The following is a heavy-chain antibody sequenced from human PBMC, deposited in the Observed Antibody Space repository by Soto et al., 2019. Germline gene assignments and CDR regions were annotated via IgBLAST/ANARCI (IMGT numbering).Heavy chain of an antibody. D-gene: IGHD1-1*01. CDR1: GSTFTGNY. V-gene: IGHV1-2*02. CDR3: VRESGHSGTYSNALDI. Sequence: GASVKVSCKASGSTFTGNYLHWVRQAPGQGLEWMGLISPNSGDTNFGQKFQGSVAMTRDTSTSTAYMELRRMSFDDTALYYCVRESGHSGTYSNALDIWGQGTIVT. J-gene: IGHJ3*02. CDR2: ISPNSGDT.